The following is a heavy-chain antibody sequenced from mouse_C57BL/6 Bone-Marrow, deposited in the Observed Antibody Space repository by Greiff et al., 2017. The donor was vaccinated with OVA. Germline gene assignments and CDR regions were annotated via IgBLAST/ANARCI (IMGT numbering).Heavy chain of an antibody. D-gene: IGHD2-3*01. CDR3: EGWLLPFAY. CDR1: GYTFTDYY. CDR2: INPYNGGT. V-gene: IGHV1-19*01. Sequence: VQLQQSGPVLVKPGASVKMSCKASGYTFTDYYMNWVKQSHGKSLEWIGVINPYNGGTSYNQKFKGKATLTVDKSSSTAYMALNSLTSEDSAVYYCEGWLLPFAYWGQGTLVTVSA. J-gene: IGHJ3*01.